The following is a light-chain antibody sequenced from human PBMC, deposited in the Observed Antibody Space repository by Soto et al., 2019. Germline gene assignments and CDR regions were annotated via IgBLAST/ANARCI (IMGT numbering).Light chain of an antibody. J-gene: IGKJ5*01. CDR1: QTISTW. V-gene: IGKV1-5*03. CDR2: KAS. CDR3: QQYNRYPIT. Sequence: DIQMTQSPSTLSASIGDRVTITCRASQTISTWLAWYQQKPGRAPNLLIYKASSLASGVPSRFSGSGSGTEFTLTISSLQPDDFATYYCQQYNRYPITFGQGTRLEIK.